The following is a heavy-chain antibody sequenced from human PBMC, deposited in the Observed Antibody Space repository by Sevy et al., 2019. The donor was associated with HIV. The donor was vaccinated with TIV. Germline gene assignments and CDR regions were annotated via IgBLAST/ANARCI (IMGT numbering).Heavy chain of an antibody. Sequence: GGSLRLSCVASGFTFSSYEMNWVRQAPGKGLEWVSHISNSGSIIYYEDSVKGRFIISRANAKNSLYLQMNSLRAEDTAVYYCAREDGSRQYFQYWGQGTLVTVSS. J-gene: IGHJ1*01. V-gene: IGHV3-48*03. CDR2: ISNSGSII. CDR1: GFTFSSYE. CDR3: AREDGSRQYFQY. D-gene: IGHD6-13*01.